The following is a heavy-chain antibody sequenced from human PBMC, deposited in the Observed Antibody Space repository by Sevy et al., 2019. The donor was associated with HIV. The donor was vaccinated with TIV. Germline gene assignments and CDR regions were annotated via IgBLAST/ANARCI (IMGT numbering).Heavy chain of an antibody. D-gene: IGHD6-13*01. CDR1: GFTVSSNY. J-gene: IGHJ4*02. CDR2: LYRHA. CDR3: AVVAEGY. Sequence: GGSLRLSCAASGFTVSSNYMSWVRQAPGKGLEWVSVLYRHAYYADSVKGRFTISRDNSKNTLYLQMNSLRPEDTAVYYCAVVAEGYWGQGTLVTVSS. V-gene: IGHV3-53*01.